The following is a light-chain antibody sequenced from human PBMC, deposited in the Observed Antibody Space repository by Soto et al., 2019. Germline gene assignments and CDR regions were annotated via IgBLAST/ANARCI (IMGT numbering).Light chain of an antibody. V-gene: IGKV1-39*01. CDR3: QQSYKIPFT. J-gene: IGKJ2*01. CDR2: AAS. Sequence: DIQMTQSPSSVPASIGDKVTITCRASQAISTYLNWYQQKPGKAPKLLIYAASNLENGVPSRFSGSGSGTDFTLTISSLQPEDFATFYCQQSYKIPFTFGQGTKLEIK. CDR1: QAISTY.